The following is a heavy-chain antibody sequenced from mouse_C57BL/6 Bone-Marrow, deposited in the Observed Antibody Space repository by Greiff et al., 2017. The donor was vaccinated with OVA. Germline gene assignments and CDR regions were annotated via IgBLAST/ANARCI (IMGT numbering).Heavy chain of an antibody. V-gene: IGHV1-69*01. CDR3: ARERSFYYGSSYWYFDV. J-gene: IGHJ1*03. D-gene: IGHD1-1*01. CDR1: GYTFTSHW. CDR2: IAPSDNYT. Sequence: VKLQEPGAELVMPGASVKLSCKASGYTFTSHWMHWVKQRPGQGLEWIGEIAPSDNYTNYNQQFTGKSTLTVDKSSSTAYMQLSSRTSEDSAVYYCARERSFYYGSSYWYFDVWGTGTTVTVSS.